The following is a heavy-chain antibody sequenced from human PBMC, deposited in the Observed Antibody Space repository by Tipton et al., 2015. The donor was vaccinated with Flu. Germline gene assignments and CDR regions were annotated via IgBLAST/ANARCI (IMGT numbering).Heavy chain of an antibody. J-gene: IGHJ4*02. V-gene: IGHV4-38-2*02. CDR1: GYSISSGYY. D-gene: IGHD5-24*01. CDR3: ARRLRRWLQLPYYFDY. Sequence: LRLSCTVSGYSISSGYYWGWIRQPPGKGLEWIGEINHSGSTNYNLSLKSRVTISVDTSKNQFSLKLSSVTAADTAVYYCARRLRRWLQLPYYFDYWGQGTLVTVSS. CDR2: INHSGST.